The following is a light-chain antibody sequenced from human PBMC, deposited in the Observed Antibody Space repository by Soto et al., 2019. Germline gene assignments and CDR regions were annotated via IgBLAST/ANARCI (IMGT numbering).Light chain of an antibody. Sequence: QSALTQPASVSGSPGQSITISCTGTSSDVGGYNYVSWYQQHPGKAPKVMIYEVSNRPSGVSNRFSGSKSGNTASLTISGLQVEDEADYYCSSFTSSGTRVFGTGTKATVL. CDR1: SSDVGGYNY. V-gene: IGLV2-14*01. J-gene: IGLJ1*01. CDR2: EVS. CDR3: SSFTSSGTRV.